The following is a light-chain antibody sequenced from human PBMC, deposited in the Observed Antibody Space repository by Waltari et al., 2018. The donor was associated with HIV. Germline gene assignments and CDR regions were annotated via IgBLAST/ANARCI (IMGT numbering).Light chain of an antibody. V-gene: IGLV1-40*01. CDR1: SSNIGARYD. CDR3: QSYDSRLGVL. J-gene: IGLJ2*01. Sequence: QSVLTQPPSVSGAPGQRVTISCTGSSSNIGARYDVHWYQQLPGTAPKLLIYDNNNRPSGVPDRLSGSQSGTSASLAITGLQAEEEADYYCQSYDSRLGVLFGGGTELTVL. CDR2: DNN.